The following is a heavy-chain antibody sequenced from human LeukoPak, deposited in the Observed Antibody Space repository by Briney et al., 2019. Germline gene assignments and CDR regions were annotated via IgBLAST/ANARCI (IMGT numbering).Heavy chain of an antibody. J-gene: IGHJ4*02. CDR2: INAVNDNT. CDR1: GYIFSNYA. D-gene: IGHD2/OR15-2a*01. CDR3: ARDPFRGIDY. V-gene: IGHV1-3*01. Sequence: GASVKVSCKASGYIFSNYAIHWVRQAPGQRLEWMGWINAVNDNTKYSQKFQGRVTITRDTSASTAYMELSSLRSEDTAVYYCARDPFRGIDYWGQGTLVTVSS.